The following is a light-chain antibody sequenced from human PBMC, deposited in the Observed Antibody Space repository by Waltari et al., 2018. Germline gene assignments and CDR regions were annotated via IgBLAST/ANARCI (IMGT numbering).Light chain of an antibody. CDR1: QSIRSN. J-gene: IGKJ1*01. CDR2: GAS. Sequence: EIVMTQSPATLSVFPGERVTLSCRTSQSIRSNLAWYQHKPGQAPRLVIYGASTRATGIPARFSGSGSGTEYTLTISSLQSEDFAVYFCQQYDNWLGTFGQGTKVEIK. V-gene: IGKV3-15*01. CDR3: QQYDNWLGT.